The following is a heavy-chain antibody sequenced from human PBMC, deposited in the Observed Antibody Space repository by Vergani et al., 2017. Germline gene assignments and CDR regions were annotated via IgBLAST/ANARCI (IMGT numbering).Heavy chain of an antibody. D-gene: IGHD6-13*01. CDR1: GGSISSSTYY. V-gene: IGHV4-61*02. J-gene: IGHJ5*02. Sequence: QVQLQESGPGLVKPSQTLSLTCAVSGGSISSSTYYWNWFRQPAGKGLEWIGRIYPNGNSNYNPSLQSRVTISVDTSKSQFSLRLTSVTAADSAIYYCAGDTHSWQRADRWGQGLLVSVSS. CDR2: IYPNGNS. CDR3: AGDTHSWQRADR.